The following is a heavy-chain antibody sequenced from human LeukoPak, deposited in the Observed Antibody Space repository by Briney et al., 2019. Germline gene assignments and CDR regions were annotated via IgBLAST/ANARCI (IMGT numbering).Heavy chain of an antibody. CDR1: GGSISSYY. CDR3: ARFGGNSAFDI. Sequence: SETLSLTCTVSGGSISSYYWSWIRQSPGNGLEWIGEINQSGSTTYNPSLKGRVTMSIDTSNNQFSLNLNSVTAADTAIYYCARFGGNSAFDIWGQETMVTVSS. D-gene: IGHD3-16*01. V-gene: IGHV4-34*01. CDR2: INQSGST. J-gene: IGHJ3*02.